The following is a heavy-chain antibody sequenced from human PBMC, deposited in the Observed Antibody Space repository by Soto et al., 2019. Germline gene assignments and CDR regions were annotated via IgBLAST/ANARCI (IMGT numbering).Heavy chain of an antibody. CDR3: GRDDKGAFDI. D-gene: IGHD3-22*01. J-gene: IGHJ3*02. V-gene: IGHV1-18*04. CDR2: LSTYNGNT. CDR1: GYIFTSYG. Sequence: ASVKVSCKASGYIFTSYGICWVRQAPGQVLEWLGWLSTYNGNTNYAQNLQSRVTMTTDTSTSTAYMELRSLRSDDTAVYYCGRDDKGAFDIWGLGTKVNVSS.